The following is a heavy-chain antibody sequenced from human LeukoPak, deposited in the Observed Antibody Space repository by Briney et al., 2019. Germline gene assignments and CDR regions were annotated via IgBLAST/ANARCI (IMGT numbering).Heavy chain of an antibody. CDR1: GYTFTGYY. CDR2: INPNSGGT. V-gene: IGHV1-2*02. CDR3: ASLDIVVVPARYDAFDI. J-gene: IGHJ3*02. Sequence: ASVKVSCKASGYTFTGYYMHWVRQAPGQGLEWMGWINPNSGGTNYAQKFQGRVTMTRDTSISTAYTELSRLRSDDTAVYYCASLDIVVVPARYDAFDIWGQGTMVTVSS. D-gene: IGHD2-2*01.